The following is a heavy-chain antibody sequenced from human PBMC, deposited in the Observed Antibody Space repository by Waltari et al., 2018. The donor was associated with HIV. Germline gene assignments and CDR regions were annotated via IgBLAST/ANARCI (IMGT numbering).Heavy chain of an antibody. V-gene: IGHV5-51*03. CDR1: GSRFSNSW. CDR3: ARGNRWQVLSWFDY. J-gene: IGHJ4*02. Sequence: EVHLVQAGAEVKKPGESLKISCKASGSRFSNSWTGWVRQMPGKGLEWMGVIYAGDSDTTYSPSFQGQVTISTDKSINTAYLQWSSLKASDTAIYYCARGNRWQVLSWFDYWGQGTLVTVSS. CDR2: IYAGDSDT. D-gene: IGHD6-19*01.